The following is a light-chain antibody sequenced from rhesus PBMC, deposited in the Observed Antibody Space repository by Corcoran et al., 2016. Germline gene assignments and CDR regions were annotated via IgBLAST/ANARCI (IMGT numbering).Light chain of an antibody. CDR1: QGISRW. V-gene: IGKV1-21*01. J-gene: IGKJ2*01. CDR3: QQYNTRPYS. Sequence: DIQMTQSPSSLSASVGDRVTITCRASQGISRWLAWYQQKPGKAPKLLIYKASRLQSGVPSRLRGSGSGTDFTLTISSLQSEDFATYYCQQYNTRPYSFGQGTKVEIK. CDR2: KAS.